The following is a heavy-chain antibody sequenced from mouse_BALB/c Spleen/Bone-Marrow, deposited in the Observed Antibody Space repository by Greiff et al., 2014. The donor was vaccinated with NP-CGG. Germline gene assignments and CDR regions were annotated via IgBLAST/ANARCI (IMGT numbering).Heavy chain of an antibody. V-gene: IGHV1-77*01. Sequence: VQLQQSEPELVKPGASVKMSCKASGYTFTDYVISWVKQRTGQGLEWIGEIYPGSGSTYYNEKFKGKATLTADKSSNTAYMQLSSLTSEDSAVYFCARGYYGSSYYFDYWGQGTTLTVSS. CDR3: ARGYYGSSYYFDY. CDR2: IYPGSGST. CDR1: GYTFTDYV. D-gene: IGHD1-1*01. J-gene: IGHJ2*01.